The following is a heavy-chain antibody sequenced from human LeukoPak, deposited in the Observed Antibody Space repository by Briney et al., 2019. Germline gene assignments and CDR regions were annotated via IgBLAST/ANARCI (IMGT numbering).Heavy chain of an antibody. CDR1: GGSITSGGYF. J-gene: IGHJ4*02. CDR3: ARSFGESYFDY. Sequence: PSQTLSLTCTVSGGSITSGGYFWSWIRQHPGKGLEWIGYISYSGNTYYNPSLKSRLTIPVDTSKNQFSLKLSSVTAADTAVYYCARSFGESYFDYWGQGILVTVSS. V-gene: IGHV4-31*03. D-gene: IGHD3-10*01. CDR2: ISYSGNT.